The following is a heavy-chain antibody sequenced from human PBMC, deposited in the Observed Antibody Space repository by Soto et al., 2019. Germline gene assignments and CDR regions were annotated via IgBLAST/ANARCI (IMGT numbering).Heavy chain of an antibody. CDR2: IIPIFGTA. Sequence: GASVKVSCKASGGTFSSYAISWVRQAPGQGLEWMGGIIPIFGTANYAQKFQGRVTITADESTSTAYMELSSLRSEDTAVYYCARITYDSSGYYYNYFDYWGQGTLVTVSS. J-gene: IGHJ4*02. CDR1: GGTFSSYA. V-gene: IGHV1-69*13. CDR3: ARITYDSSGYYYNYFDY. D-gene: IGHD3-22*01.